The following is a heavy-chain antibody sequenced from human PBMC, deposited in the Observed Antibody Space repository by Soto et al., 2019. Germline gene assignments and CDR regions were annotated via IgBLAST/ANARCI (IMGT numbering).Heavy chain of an antibody. Sequence: QVQLQQWGAGLLKPSETLSLTCAVYGGSFSGYYWSWIRQPPGKGLEWIGEINHSGSTNYNPSLKSRVTISVDTSKNQFSLKLSSVTAADTAVYYCARLTPVTKGLDYWGQGTLVTVSS. CDR3: ARLTPVTKGLDY. V-gene: IGHV4-34*01. D-gene: IGHD4-17*01. CDR1: GGSFSGYY. J-gene: IGHJ4*02. CDR2: INHSGST.